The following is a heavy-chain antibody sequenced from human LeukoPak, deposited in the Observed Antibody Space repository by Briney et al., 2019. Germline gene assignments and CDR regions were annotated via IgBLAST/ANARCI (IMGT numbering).Heavy chain of an antibody. Sequence: ASVKVSCKASGYTFTSYDINWVRQATRQGLERMGWKNPNSGNTGYAEKFQGRVTMTRNTSISTAYMELSSLRSEDTAGYYRGVLEVIVREMGAQGTVVTLSS. J-gene: IGHJ4*02. D-gene: IGHD2/OR15-2a*01. V-gene: IGHV1-8*01. CDR2: KNPNSGNT. CDR3: GVLEVIVREM. CDR1: GYTFTSYD.